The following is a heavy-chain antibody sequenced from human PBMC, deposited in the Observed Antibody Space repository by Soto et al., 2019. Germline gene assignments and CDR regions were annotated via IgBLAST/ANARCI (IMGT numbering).Heavy chain of an antibody. CDR3: ARAVSYYDFWSGRSYFDY. J-gene: IGHJ4*02. CDR2: IYYSGST. CDR1: GGSISSGDYY. Sequence: PSETLSLTCTVSGGSISSGDYYWSWIRQPPGKGLEWIGYIYYSGSTYYNPSLKSRVTISVDTSKNQFSLKLSSVTAADTAVYYCARAVSYYDFWSGRSYFDYWGQGTLVTVSS. V-gene: IGHV4-30-4*01. D-gene: IGHD3-3*01.